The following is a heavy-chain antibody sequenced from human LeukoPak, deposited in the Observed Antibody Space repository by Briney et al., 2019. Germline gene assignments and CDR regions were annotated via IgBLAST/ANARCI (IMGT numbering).Heavy chain of an antibody. J-gene: IGHJ5*02. CDR3: ARGDLAAAGTWFDP. V-gene: IGHV4-4*07. CDR1: GGSISSYY. Sequence: SETLSLTCTVSGGSISSYYWSWIRQPAGKGLEWIGRIYSSGSTNYNPSLKSRVTISVDTSKNQFSLKLSSVTAADTAVYYCARGDLAAAGTWFDPWGQGTLVTVSS. CDR2: IYSSGST. D-gene: IGHD6-13*01.